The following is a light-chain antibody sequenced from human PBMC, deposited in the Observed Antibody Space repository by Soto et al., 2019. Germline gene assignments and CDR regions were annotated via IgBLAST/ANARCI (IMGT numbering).Light chain of an antibody. Sequence: QSALTQPASVSGSPGQSITISCTGTNNDVGGYNYVSWYQQPPGKAPKLILFDVTNRPSGVSNRFSGSKSGNVASLTISGLQAEDEADYYCSSSTSITTMVFGGGTKLTVL. CDR1: NNDVGGYNY. V-gene: IGLV2-14*01. CDR2: DVT. J-gene: IGLJ2*01. CDR3: SSSTSITTMV.